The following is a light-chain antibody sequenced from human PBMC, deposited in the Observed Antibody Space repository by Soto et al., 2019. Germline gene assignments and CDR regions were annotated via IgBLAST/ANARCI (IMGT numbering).Light chain of an antibody. J-gene: IGKJ1*01. Sequence: DIQMTQSPSTLSAFVGDRVTITCRASQSIRSHLNWYQQKPGKAPKLLIYAASSLQSGVPSRFSGSGSGTDFTLTIRGLQPEDFATYYCQQSSGSRDWAFGQRTKVDIK. CDR1: QSIRSH. V-gene: IGKV1-39*01. CDR2: AAS. CDR3: QQSSGSRDWA.